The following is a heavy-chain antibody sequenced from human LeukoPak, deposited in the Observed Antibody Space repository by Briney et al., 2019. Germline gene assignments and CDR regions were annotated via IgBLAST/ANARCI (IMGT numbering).Heavy chain of an antibody. CDR1: GYTFTSYD. V-gene: IGHV1-8*01. CDR2: MNPNSGNT. D-gene: IGHD4-17*01. J-gene: IGHJ4*02. CDR3: ARGPDYGDSQSVTRDY. Sequence: ASVKVSCKASGYTFTSYDINWVRQATGQGLEWMGWMNPNSGNTGYAQKFQGRVTMTRNTSISTAYMELSSLRSEDTAVYYCARGPDYGDSQSVTRDYWARGPWSPSPQ.